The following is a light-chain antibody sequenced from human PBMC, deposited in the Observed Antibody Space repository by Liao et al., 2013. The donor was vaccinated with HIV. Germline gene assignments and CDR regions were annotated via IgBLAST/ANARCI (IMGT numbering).Light chain of an antibody. CDR1: GLGDKY. Sequence: SYAVTQPPSVSVSPGQTASITCSGDGLGDKYASWYQQKPGQSPVLVIYQDTKRPSGIPERFSGSNSGTTATLAISGAQALDEADYYCQTWDTGTGVFGTGTKVTV. V-gene: IGLV3-1*01. CDR3: QTWDTGTGV. CDR2: QDT. J-gene: IGLJ1*01.